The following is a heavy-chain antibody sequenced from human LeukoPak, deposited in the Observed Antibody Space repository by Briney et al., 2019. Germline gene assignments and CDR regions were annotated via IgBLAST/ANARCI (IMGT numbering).Heavy chain of an antibody. J-gene: IGHJ4*02. CDR3: AREEYSSHSPFDY. V-gene: IGHV4-31*03. CDR1: GGSISSGGYY. Sequence: SETLSLTCTVSGGSISSGGYYWSWIRQHPGKGLEWIGYIYYSGSTYYNPSLKSRVTISVDTSKNQFSLKLSSVTAADTAVYYYAREEYSSHSPFDYWGQGTLVTVSS. CDR2: IYYSGST. D-gene: IGHD6-6*01.